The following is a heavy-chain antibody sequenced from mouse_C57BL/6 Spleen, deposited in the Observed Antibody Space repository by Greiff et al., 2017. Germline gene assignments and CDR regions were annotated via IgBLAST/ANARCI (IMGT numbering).Heavy chain of an antibody. D-gene: IGHD3-2*02. CDR1: GYAFSSSW. CDR3: ARSRQLRLPFDY. J-gene: IGHJ2*01. V-gene: IGHV1-82*01. CDR2: IYPGDGDT. Sequence: VQLQQSGPELVKPGASVKISCKASGYAFSSSWMNWVKQRPGKGLEWIGRIYPGDGDTNYNGKFKGKATLTADKSSSTAYMQLSSLTSEDSAVYFCARSRQLRLPFDYWGQGTTLTVSS.